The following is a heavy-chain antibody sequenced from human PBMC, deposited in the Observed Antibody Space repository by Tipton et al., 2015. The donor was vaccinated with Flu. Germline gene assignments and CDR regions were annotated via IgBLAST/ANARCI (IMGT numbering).Heavy chain of an antibody. J-gene: IGHJ6*02. CDR3: VRDLWNDRRAYYYYGVDV. D-gene: IGHD1-1*01. CDR2: IYYSGTT. CDR1: GGSISTTIYY. Sequence: TLSLTCTVSGGSISTTIYYWGWVRQPPGKGLEWIGSIYYSGTTYYNPSLKSRVTISIDASKNQFSLDLTSLTAADTAVYYCVRDLWNDRRAYYYYGVDVWGQGTTVTVPS. V-gene: IGHV4-39*07.